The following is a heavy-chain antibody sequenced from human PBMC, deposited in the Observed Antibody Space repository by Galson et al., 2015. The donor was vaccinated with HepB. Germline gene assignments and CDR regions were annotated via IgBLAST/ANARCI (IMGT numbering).Heavy chain of an antibody. V-gene: IGHV1-69*13. Sequence: SVKVSCKASGGTFSSYAISWVRQAPGQGLEWMGGIIPIFGTANYAQKFQGRVTITADESTSTAYMELSSLRSEDTAVYYCAREYRQGCSSTSCYPWGQGTLVTVSS. J-gene: IGHJ4*02. CDR2: IIPIFGTA. CDR1: GGTFSSYA. D-gene: IGHD2-2*01. CDR3: AREYRQGCSSTSCYP.